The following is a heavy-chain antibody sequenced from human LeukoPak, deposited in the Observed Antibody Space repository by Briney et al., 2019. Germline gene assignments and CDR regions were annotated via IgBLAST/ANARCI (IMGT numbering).Heavy chain of an antibody. V-gene: IGHV4-39*01. CDR1: GGSISSSSYY. J-gene: IGHJ4*02. Sequence: PSETLSLTCTVSGGSISSSSYYWGWIRQPPGKGLEWIGSIYYSGSTYYNPSLKSRVTISVDTSKNQFSLKLSSVPAADTAVYYCARPYGAAGLDWGQGTLVTVSS. D-gene: IGHD4-17*01. CDR2: IYYSGST. CDR3: ARPYGAAGLD.